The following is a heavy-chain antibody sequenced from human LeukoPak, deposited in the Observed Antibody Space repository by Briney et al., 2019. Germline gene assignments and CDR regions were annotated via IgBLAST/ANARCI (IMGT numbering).Heavy chain of an antibody. Sequence: PSETLSLTCTVSSGSISNFHWSWIRQPAGKGLEWIGRIFTSGSTNFNPSLKSRVTMSIDTSKNQFSLKLSSVTAADTAVYYCARRRLRYFDWLEGDYYYYYMDVWGKGTTVTISS. CDR1: SGSISNFH. D-gene: IGHD3-9*01. CDR3: ARRRLRYFDWLEGDYYYYYMDV. J-gene: IGHJ6*03. V-gene: IGHV4-4*07. CDR2: IFTSGST.